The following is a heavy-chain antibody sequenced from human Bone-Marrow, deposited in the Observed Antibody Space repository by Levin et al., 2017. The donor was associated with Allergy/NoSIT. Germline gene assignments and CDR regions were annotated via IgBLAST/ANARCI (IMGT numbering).Heavy chain of an antibody. V-gene: IGHV4-59*08. CDR3: ARLLPGEDAFDI. CDR1: GGPISSYY. Sequence: SETLSLTCTVSGGPISSYYWSWIRQPPGKGLEWIGYIYYSGSTNYNPSLKSRVTISVDTSKNQFSLKLSSVTAADTAVYYCARLLPGEDAFDIWGQGTMVTVSS. D-gene: IGHD7-27*01. CDR2: IYYSGST. J-gene: IGHJ3*02.